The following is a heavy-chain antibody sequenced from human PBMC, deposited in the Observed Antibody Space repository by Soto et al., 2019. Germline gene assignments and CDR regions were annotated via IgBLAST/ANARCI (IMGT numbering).Heavy chain of an antibody. CDR3: ARDEGSHGFDS. D-gene: IGHD6-19*01. CDR2: VSGYNGNT. V-gene: IGHV1-18*04. Sequence: ASVKVSCKASGYTFTNDGIGWVRQAPGQGLEWMGWVSGYNGNTNYAQNLRGRVTMTTDTSTTTAYMELRTLRSDDTAVYYCARDEGSHGFDSWGQGTLVTVSS. CDR1: GYTFTNDG. J-gene: IGHJ4*02.